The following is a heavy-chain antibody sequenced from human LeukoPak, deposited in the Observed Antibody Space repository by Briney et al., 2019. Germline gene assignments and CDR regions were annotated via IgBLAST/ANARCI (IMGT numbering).Heavy chain of an antibody. CDR1: GGSFSDYY. D-gene: IGHD2-21*01. CDR2: VNHSGST. Sequence: SETLSLTCAVYGGSFSDYYWSWIRQPLGKGLEWIGEVNHSGSTNYNPSLKSRVTISVDTSKNQFSLKLSSVTAADTAVYYCAIRVVRVNGMGVWGQGTTVTVSS. CDR3: AIRVVRVNGMGV. J-gene: IGHJ6*02. V-gene: IGHV4-34*01.